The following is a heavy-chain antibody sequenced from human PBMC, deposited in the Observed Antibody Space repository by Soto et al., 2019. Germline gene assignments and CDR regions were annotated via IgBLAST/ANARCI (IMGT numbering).Heavy chain of an antibody. J-gene: IGHJ5*01. D-gene: IGHD3-22*01. CDR2: IHNSGTS. Sequence: SETLSLTCTVSGDTSTSYYWGWIRQAPGKGLEWIGHIHNSGTSTHNPSLNGRVTISIDMSKKQFSLKLTSLTSADTAVYYCASDFYDSVGYTWFDSWSQGTLVTVSS. CDR3: ASDFYDSVGYTWFDS. CDR1: GDTSTSYY. V-gene: IGHV4-59*01.